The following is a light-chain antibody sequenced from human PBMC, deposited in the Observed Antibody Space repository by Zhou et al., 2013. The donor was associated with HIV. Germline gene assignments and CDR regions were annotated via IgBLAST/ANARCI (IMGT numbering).Light chain of an antibody. CDR2: GTS. CDR1: HDINNY. J-gene: IGKJ5*01. Sequence: DIQMTQSPSSLSASVGDRVTITCRASHDINNYLAWFQQKPGKAPKTLISGTSNLQTGVPSRFTGSGSATDFALTISSLQPEDSAIYYCQQYNSYPITFGQGTRLEI. V-gene: IGKV1-16*01. CDR3: QQYNSYPIT.